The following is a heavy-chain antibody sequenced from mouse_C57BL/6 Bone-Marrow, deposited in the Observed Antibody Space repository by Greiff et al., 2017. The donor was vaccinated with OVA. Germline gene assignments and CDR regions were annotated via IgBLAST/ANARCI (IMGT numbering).Heavy chain of an antibody. D-gene: IGHD2-5*01. Sequence: QVHVKQSGAELVRPGASVKLSCKASGYTFTDYYINWVKQRPGQGLEWIARIYPGSGNTYYNEKFKGKATLTAEKSSSTAYMQLSSLTSEDSAVYFCARSYSKWFAYWGQGTLVTVSA. J-gene: IGHJ3*01. CDR3: ARSYSKWFAY. V-gene: IGHV1-76*01. CDR2: IYPGSGNT. CDR1: GYTFTDYY.